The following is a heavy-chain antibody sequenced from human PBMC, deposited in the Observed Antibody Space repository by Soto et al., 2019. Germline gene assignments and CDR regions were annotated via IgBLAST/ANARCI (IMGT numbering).Heavy chain of an antibody. CDR1: GYTLTELS. V-gene: IGHV1-24*01. J-gene: IGHJ4*02. CDR2: FDPEDGET. Sequence: QVQLVQSGAEVKKPGASVKVSCKVSGYTLTELSMHWVRQAPGKGLEWMGGFDPEDGETIYAQKFQGRVTITEDTSTDTAYMELSSLRSEDTAVYYCAIYSYGLNFDYWGQGTLVTVSS. CDR3: AIYSYGLNFDY. D-gene: IGHD5-18*01.